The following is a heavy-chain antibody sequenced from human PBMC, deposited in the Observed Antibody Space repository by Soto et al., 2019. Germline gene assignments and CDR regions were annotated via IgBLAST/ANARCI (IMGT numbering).Heavy chain of an antibody. Sequence: GGSLRLSCAASGFTVSSNYMSWVRQAPGKGLEWVSVIYSGGSTYYADSVKGRFTISRDNSKNALYLQMNSLRAEDTAVYYCARDKLASGFDYYDSSGYPGYWGQGTLVTVSS. V-gene: IGHV3-66*01. CDR1: GFTVSSNY. CDR2: IYSGGST. J-gene: IGHJ4*02. D-gene: IGHD3-22*01. CDR3: ARDKLASGFDYYDSSGYPGY.